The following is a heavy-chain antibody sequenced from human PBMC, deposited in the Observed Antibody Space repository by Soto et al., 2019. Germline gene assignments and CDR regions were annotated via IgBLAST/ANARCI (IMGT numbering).Heavy chain of an antibody. D-gene: IGHD1-26*01. V-gene: IGHV1-69*13. CDR2: IIPIFGTA. CDR3: ARLKAWELEYYFDY. J-gene: IGHJ4*02. CDR1: GGTFSSYA. Sequence: GASVKVSCKASGGTFSSYAISWARQAPGQGLEWMGGIIPIFGTANYAQKFQGRVTITADESTSTAYMELSSLRSEDTAVYYCARLKAWELEYYFDYWGQGTLVTVSS.